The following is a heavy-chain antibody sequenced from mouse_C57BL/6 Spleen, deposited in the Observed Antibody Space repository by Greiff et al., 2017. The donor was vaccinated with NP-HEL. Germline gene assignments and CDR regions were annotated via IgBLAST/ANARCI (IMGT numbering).Heavy chain of an antibody. D-gene: IGHD1-1*01. V-gene: IGHV1-47*01. CDR3: ARRGIIATVVALYYYAMDY. CDR1: GYTFTTYP. J-gene: IGHJ4*01. Sequence: QVQLQQSGAELVKPGASVKMSCKASGYTFTTYPIEWMKQNHGKSLEWIGNFHPYNDDTKYNEKFKGKATLTVEKSSSTVYLELSRLTSDDSAVYCWARRGIIATVVALYYYAMDYWGQGTSVTVSS. CDR2: FHPYNDDT.